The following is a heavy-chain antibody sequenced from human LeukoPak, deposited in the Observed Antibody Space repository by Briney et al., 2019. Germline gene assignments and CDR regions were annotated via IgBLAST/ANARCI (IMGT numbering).Heavy chain of an antibody. D-gene: IGHD3/OR15-3a*01. CDR2: KNPNSGNT. J-gene: IGHJ6*03. CDR1: GYTFTSYD. Sequence: ASVKVSCKASGYTFTSYDMNWVRQATGPRLEWMGWKNPNSGNTGYAQNFQGRVTMTMNTSMTTAYMELSSLGSEDTAVYYCARALSWTTESYYYMDVWGKGTTVTVSS. CDR3: ARALSWTTESYYYMDV. V-gene: IGHV1-8*01.